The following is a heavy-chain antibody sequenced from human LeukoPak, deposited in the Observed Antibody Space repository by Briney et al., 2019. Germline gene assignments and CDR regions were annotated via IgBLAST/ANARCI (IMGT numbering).Heavy chain of an antibody. CDR3: ARGRSRSMVRGPPIDY. CDR2: VYHSGST. V-gene: IGHV4-59*02. CDR1: GGSVSNYY. Sequence: PSETLSLTCTVSGGSVSNYYWSWIRQPPGKGLEWIGYVYHSGSTNYNPTLKSRVTISVDTSKNQFSLKLSSVTAADTAVYYCARGRSRSMVRGPPIDYWGQGTLVTVSS. J-gene: IGHJ4*02. D-gene: IGHD3-10*01.